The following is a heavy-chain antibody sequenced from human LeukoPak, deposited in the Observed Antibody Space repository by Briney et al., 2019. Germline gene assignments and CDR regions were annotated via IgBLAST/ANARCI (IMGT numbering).Heavy chain of an antibody. CDR1: GFTFSSYG. Sequence: PGGSLRLSCAASGFTFSSYGMHWVRQAPGKGLEWVAVISYDGSDKYFADSVKGRFTISRDNSKNTLYLQMNSLRAEDTAVYYCARSGYSSSWTGFDYWGQGTLVTVSS. CDR2: ISYDGSDK. D-gene: IGHD6-13*01. J-gene: IGHJ4*02. CDR3: ARSGYSSSWTGFDY. V-gene: IGHV3-30*03.